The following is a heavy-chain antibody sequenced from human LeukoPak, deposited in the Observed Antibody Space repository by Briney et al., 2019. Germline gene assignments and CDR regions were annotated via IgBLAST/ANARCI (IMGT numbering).Heavy chain of an antibody. CDR3: ARVVVVTAAREAYYYYYYMDV. D-gene: IGHD2-21*02. V-gene: IGHV4-59*12. J-gene: IGHJ6*03. Sequence: TSETLSLTCTVSGGSISSYYWSWIRQPPGKGLEWIGYIYYSGSTNYNPSLKSRVTISLDTSKNQFSLKLSSVTAADTAVYYCARVVVVTAAREAYYYYYYMDVWGKGTTVTISS. CDR2: IYYSGST. CDR1: GGSISSYY.